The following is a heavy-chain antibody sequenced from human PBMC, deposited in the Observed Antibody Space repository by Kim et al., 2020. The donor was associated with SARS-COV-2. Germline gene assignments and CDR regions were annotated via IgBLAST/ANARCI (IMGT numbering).Heavy chain of an antibody. J-gene: IGHJ4*02. CDR2: IYYSGST. V-gene: IGHV4-59*13. D-gene: IGHD3-10*01. CDR3: ARALTYYYGSGSYYGGYFDY. CDR1: GGSISSYY. Sequence: SETLSLTCTVSGGSISSYYWSWIRQPPGKGLEWIGYIYYSGSTNYNPSLKSRVTISVDTSKNQFSLKLSSVTAADTAVYYCARALTYYYGSGSYYGGYFDYWGQGTLVTVSS.